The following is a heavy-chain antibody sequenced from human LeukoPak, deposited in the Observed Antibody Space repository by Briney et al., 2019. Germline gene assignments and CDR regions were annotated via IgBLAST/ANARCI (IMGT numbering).Heavy chain of an antibody. Sequence: PGGSLRLSCAASGFTFSSYSMNWVRQAPGKGLEWVSFIFRSSSYIYYADSVKGRFTISRDNAKNSLYLQMNSLRAEDTAVYYCARPPGTTVVTRSAFDIWGQGTMVTVSS. CDR2: IFRSSSYI. CDR1: GFTFSSYS. D-gene: IGHD4-23*01. CDR3: ARPPGTTVVTRSAFDI. J-gene: IGHJ3*02. V-gene: IGHV3-21*01.